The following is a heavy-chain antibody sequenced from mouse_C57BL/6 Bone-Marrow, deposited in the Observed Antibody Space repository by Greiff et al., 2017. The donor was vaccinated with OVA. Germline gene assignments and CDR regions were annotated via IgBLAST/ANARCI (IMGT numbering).Heavy chain of an antibody. CDR3: ARFYYGTNWYFDV. J-gene: IGHJ1*03. V-gene: IGHV1-72*01. D-gene: IGHD1-1*01. CDR2: IAPNSGGT. Sequence: VQLQQPGAELVKPGASVKLSCKASGYTFTSYWMHWVKQRPGRGLEWIGRIAPNSGGTKYNEKFKSTATLTVDKPSSTAYMQLSSLTCEDAAVYYCARFYYGTNWYFDVWGTGTTVTVSS. CDR1: GYTFTSYW.